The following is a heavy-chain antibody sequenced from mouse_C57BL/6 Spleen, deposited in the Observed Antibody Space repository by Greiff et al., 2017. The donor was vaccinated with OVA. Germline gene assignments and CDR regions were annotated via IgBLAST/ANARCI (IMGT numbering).Heavy chain of an antibody. V-gene: IGHV3-6*01. CDR1: GYSITSGYY. J-gene: IGHJ1*03. D-gene: IGHD1-1*01. CDR3: ARKGEITTVVATNWYFDV. CDR2: ISYDGSN. Sequence: DVQLQESGPGLVKPSQSLSLTCSVTGYSITSGYYWNWIRQFPGNKLEWMGYISYDGSNNYNPSLKNRISITRDTSKNQFFLKLNSVTTEDTATYYCARKGEITTVVATNWYFDVWGTGTTVTVSS.